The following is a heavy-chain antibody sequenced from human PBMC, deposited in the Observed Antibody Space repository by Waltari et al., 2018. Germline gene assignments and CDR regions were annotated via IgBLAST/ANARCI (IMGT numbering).Heavy chain of an antibody. CDR2: INQDGGET. CDR1: GFPFRSNW. D-gene: IGHD6-19*01. CDR3: ARDRGWNTLDY. Sequence: EVQLVESGGGLVQPGGSLRLSCAASGFPFRSNWIAWVRQAPGGGLGWVANINQDGGETYYVDSVRGRFTISRDNARNSLYLQMDSLRDEDTALYYCARDRGWNTLDYWGQGTLVTVSS. V-gene: IGHV3-7*04. J-gene: IGHJ4*02.